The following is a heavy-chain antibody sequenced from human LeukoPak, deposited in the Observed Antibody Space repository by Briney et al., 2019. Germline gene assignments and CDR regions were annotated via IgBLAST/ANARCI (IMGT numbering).Heavy chain of an antibody. V-gene: IGHV1-24*01. CDR3: ATHYYGSGSYYKRFDY. D-gene: IGHD3-10*01. J-gene: IGHJ4*02. Sequence: GALVKVSCKVSGYTLTELSMHWVRQAPGKGLEWMGGFDPEDGETIYAQKFQGRVTMTEDTSTDTAYMELSSLRSEDTAVYYCATHYYGSGSYYKRFDYWGQGTLVTVSS. CDR1: GYTLTELS. CDR2: FDPEDGET.